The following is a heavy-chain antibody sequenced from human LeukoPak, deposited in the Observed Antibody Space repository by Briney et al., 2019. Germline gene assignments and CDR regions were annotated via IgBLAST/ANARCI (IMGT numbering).Heavy chain of an antibody. CDR1: GGSISSSSYY. J-gene: IGHJ3*02. V-gene: IGHV4-39*07. CDR2: INHSGST. D-gene: IGHD2-21*02. Sequence: QSSETLSLTCTVSGGSISSSSYYWGWIRQPPGKGLEWIGEINHSGSTNYNPSLKSRVTISVDTSKNQFSLKLSSVTAADTAVYYCARAGRPIVVVTPKLAFDIWGQGTMVTVSS. CDR3: ARAGRPIVVVTPKLAFDI.